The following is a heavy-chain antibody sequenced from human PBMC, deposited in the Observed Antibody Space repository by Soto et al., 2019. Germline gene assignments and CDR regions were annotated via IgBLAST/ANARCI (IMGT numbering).Heavy chain of an antibody. D-gene: IGHD5-18*01. J-gene: IGHJ5*02. Sequence: ASVKVSCKASGYTFTSYDINWVRQATGQGLEWMGWMNPNSGNTGYAQKFQGRVTMTRNTSISTAYMELSSLRSEDTAVDYCGRKDTAMVTGCFDPWGQRTLDSVSS. CDR2: MNPNSGNT. CDR1: GYTFTSYD. CDR3: GRKDTAMVTGCFDP. V-gene: IGHV1-8*01.